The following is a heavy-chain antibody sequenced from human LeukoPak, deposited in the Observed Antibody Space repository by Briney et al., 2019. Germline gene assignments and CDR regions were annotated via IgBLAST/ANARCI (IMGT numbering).Heavy chain of an antibody. CDR1: GFSFSSYA. CDR3: AGSKTTLVRGVIYFYYAMDV. D-gene: IGHD3-10*01. J-gene: IGHJ6*02. Sequence: GGSLRLSCAASGFSFSSYAMSWVRQAPGKGLEWVSAISASGGSTFFADSVKGRFTISRDNSKNTLYLQMSSLRAEDTAVDYCAGSKTTLVRGVIYFYYAMDVWGQGTTVTVSS. V-gene: IGHV3-23*01. CDR2: ISASGGST.